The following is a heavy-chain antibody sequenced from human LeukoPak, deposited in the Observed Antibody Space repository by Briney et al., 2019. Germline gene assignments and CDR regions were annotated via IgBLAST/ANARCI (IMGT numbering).Heavy chain of an antibody. CDR3: ARGGDYSFSDAFDI. CDR1: GYTFTSYD. D-gene: IGHD4-17*01. Sequence: ASVKVSCKASGYTFTSYDINWVRQATGQGLEWMGWMNPNSGNTGYAQKLQGRVTMTRDTSISTAYMELSRLRSDDTAVYYCARGGDYSFSDAFDIWGQGTMVTVSS. CDR2: MNPNSGNT. J-gene: IGHJ3*02. V-gene: IGHV1-8*01.